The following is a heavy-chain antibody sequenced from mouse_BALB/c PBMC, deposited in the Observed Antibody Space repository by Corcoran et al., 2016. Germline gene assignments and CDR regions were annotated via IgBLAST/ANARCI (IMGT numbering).Heavy chain of an antibody. Sequence: QIQLVQSGPELKKHGETVRISCKASGYTFTTAGMQWVQKMPGKGLKWIGWINTHSGVPKYAEDFKVRFAFSLETSASTAYLQISNLKNEDTATYFCAREGIYDGYHYAMDYWGQGTSVTVSS. J-gene: IGHJ4*01. CDR3: AREGIYDGYHYAMDY. V-gene: IGHV9-4*02. CDR1: GYTFTTAG. D-gene: IGHD2-3*01. CDR2: INTHSGVP.